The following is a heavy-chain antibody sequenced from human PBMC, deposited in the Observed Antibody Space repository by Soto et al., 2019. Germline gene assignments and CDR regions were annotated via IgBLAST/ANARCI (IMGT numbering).Heavy chain of an antibody. D-gene: IGHD4-17*01. J-gene: IGHJ3*02. CDR3: ARHRHGDNPKRFDAFDI. Sequence: QLQLQESGPGLVKPSETLSLTCTVSGGSISSSSYYWGWIRQPPGKGLEWIGSIYYSGSTYYNPSLKSRVTISVDTSKNQFSLKLSSVTAADTAVYYCARHRHGDNPKRFDAFDIWGQGTMVTVSS. CDR1: GGSISSSSYY. CDR2: IYYSGST. V-gene: IGHV4-39*01.